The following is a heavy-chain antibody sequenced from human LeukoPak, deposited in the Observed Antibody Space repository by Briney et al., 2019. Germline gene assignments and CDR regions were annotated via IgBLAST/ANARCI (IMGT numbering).Heavy chain of an antibody. CDR1: SGSISSLF. CDR2: MHYSGDT. CDR3: ARDLELERNRWNYFES. V-gene: IGHV4-59*11. J-gene: IGHJ4*02. Sequence: SETLSLTCTVSSGSISSLFWSWIRQPPGKGLEWIGSMHYSGDTKYDPSLKSRVSLSIDTSKQQFSLRLSSVTAADTAVYSCARDLELERNRWNYFESWGQGTLVTVSS. D-gene: IGHD1-1*01.